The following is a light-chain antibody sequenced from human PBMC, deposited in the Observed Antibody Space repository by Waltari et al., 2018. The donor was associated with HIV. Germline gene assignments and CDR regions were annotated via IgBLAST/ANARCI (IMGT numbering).Light chain of an antibody. CDR3: QSYDSGLSGSV. CDR1: SSNIGAGYD. J-gene: IGLJ2*01. CDR2: ANN. V-gene: IGLV1-40*01. Sequence: GSSSNIGAGYDVHWYQQLPGTAPKLLIYANNNRASGVPDRFSGSKFGPSASLAITGLQAEDEANYYCQSYDSGLSGSVFGGGTKLTVL.